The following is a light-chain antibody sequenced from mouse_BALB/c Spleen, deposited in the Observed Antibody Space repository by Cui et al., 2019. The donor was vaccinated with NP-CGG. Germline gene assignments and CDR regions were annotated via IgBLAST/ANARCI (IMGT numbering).Light chain of an antibody. V-gene: IGLV1*01. CDR1: TGAVTTRNY. J-gene: IGLJ1*01. Sequence: QAVVPQEPALTTSPGETVTLTCRSSTGAVTTRNYANWVQEKPDHLFTGLIGGTNNRPPGVPARFSGSLIGDKAALTITGAQTEDEAIYFCALWYSNHWVFGGGTKLTVL. CDR2: GTN. CDR3: ALWYSNHWV.